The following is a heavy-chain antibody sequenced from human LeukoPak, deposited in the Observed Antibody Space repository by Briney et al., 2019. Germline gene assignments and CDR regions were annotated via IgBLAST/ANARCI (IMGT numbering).Heavy chain of an antibody. J-gene: IGHJ4*02. CDR3: TKDGRGYSGYDRVDY. V-gene: IGHV3-30*04. CDR1: GFTFSSYA. Sequence: GGSLRLSCAASGFTFSSYAMHWVRQAPGKGLEWVAVISYDGSNKHYADSVKGRFTISRDNSKNSLYLQMNSLRAEDTAIYYCTKDGRGYSGYDRVDYWGQGTLVTVSS. D-gene: IGHD5-12*01. CDR2: ISYDGSNK.